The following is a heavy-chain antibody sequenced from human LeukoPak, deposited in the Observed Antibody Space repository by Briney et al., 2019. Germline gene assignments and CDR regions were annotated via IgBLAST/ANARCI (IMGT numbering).Heavy chain of an antibody. V-gene: IGHV4-59*08. CDR3: ARHVYCTNGICSDH. D-gene: IGHD2-8*01. J-gene: IGHJ4*02. Sequence: SETLSLTCTVSCGSISSYSWSWIRQPPGRVLEWIGYLYYSGSTNYNPSLKSRVTMSVHTSKNQFSLKLRSVTAADTAVYYCARHVYCTNGICSDHWGQGTLVTVSS. CDR1: CGSISSYS. CDR2: LYYSGST.